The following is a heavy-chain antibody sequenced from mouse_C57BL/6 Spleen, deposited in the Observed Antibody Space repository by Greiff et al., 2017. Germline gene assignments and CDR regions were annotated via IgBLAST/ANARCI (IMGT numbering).Heavy chain of an antibody. CDR1: GFTFSDYY. V-gene: IGHV5-12*01. Sequence: EVKLMESGGGLVQPGGSLKLSCAASGFTFSDYYMSWVRQTPEKRLEWVAYISNGGGSPYYPDTVKGRFTISRDNAKNTLYLQMSRLKSEDTAMYYCARQEGYSNYGGYFDVWGTGTTVTVSS. CDR2: ISNGGGSP. D-gene: IGHD2-5*01. J-gene: IGHJ1*03. CDR3: ARQEGYSNYGGYFDV.